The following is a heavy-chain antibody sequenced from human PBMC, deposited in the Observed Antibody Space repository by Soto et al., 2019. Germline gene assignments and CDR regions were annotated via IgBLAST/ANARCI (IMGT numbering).Heavy chain of an antibody. CDR2: ISGRGDST. CDR1: GFKFSTYA. J-gene: IGHJ4*02. V-gene: IGHV3-23*01. D-gene: IGHD3-22*01. CDR3: AKAFDASGYTYERAFDY. Sequence: EVQLLESGGGLVQPGGSLRLSCVASGFKFSTYAMAWVRQAPGKGLEWVSSISGRGDSTYQPDFVKGRFTISRDNSRNTLDLQLNGLRAEDTALYYCAKAFDASGYTYERAFDYWGQGTLVTVSS.